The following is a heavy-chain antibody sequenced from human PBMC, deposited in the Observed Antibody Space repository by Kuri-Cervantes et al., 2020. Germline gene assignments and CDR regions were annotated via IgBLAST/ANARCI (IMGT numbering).Heavy chain of an antibody. D-gene: IGHD3-3*01. CDR2: VFYTGST. J-gene: IGHJ5*02. CDR1: GGSMSSSSYY. CDR3: ARHQRQQITIDRFDP. V-gene: IGHV4-39*01. Sequence: SETLSLTCTVSGGSMSSSSYYWTWNRQPPGKGLEWIGSVFYTGSTYDNPSLKSRVTISIDTSKNQFSLRMSSVTAADTAVHYCARHQRQQITIDRFDPWGQGTLVTVSS.